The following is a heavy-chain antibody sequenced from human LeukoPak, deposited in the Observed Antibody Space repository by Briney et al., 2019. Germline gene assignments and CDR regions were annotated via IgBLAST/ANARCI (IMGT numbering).Heavy chain of an antibody. CDR3: ARGIWGDPGYYYSMDV. CDR1: GGTFSSYA. V-gene: IGHV1-69*06. Sequence: ASVKVSCKASGGTFSSYAISWVRQAPGQGLEWMGGIIPIFGTANYAQKFQGRVTITADKSTSTAYMELSSLRSEDTAVYYCARGIWGDPGYYYSMDVWGKGTTVTVSS. CDR2: IIPIFGTA. D-gene: IGHD2-21*02. J-gene: IGHJ6*04.